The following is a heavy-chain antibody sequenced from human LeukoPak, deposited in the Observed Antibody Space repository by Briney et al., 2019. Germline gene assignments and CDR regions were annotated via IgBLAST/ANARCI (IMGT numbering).Heavy chain of an antibody. CDR2: ISSSSSYI. Sequence: GGSLRLSCAASGFTFSSYDMSWVRQAPGKGLEWVSSISSSSSYIYYADSVKGRFTISRDNAKNSLYLQMNSLRAEDTAVYYCARDYGLPPGNYWGQGTLVTVSS. CDR1: GFTFSSYD. CDR3: ARDYGLPPGNY. V-gene: IGHV3-21*01. D-gene: IGHD5-12*01. J-gene: IGHJ4*02.